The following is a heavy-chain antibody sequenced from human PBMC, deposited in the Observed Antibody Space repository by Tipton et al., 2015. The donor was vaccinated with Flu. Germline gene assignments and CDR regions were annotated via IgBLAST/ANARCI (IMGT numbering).Heavy chain of an antibody. Sequence: LRLSCSVSGDSIGSDYYWGWVRRPPGKGLEWIGTIYRSGSTYYNPSLKSRLTISVDTSQNQFSLRLSSVTAADTAVYYCARHTGDSVRGVIDYWGQGTLVTVSS. D-gene: IGHD3-10*02. CDR2: IYRSGST. V-gene: IGHV4-38-2*01. CDR3: ARHTGDSVRGVIDY. J-gene: IGHJ4*02. CDR1: GDSIGSDYY.